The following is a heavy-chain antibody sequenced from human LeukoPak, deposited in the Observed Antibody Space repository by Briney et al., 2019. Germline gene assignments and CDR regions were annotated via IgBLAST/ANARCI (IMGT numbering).Heavy chain of an antibody. CDR2: ISSDGSNK. J-gene: IGHJ4*02. Sequence: PGRSLRLSRSASGFTFSYYAIHWVRPAPGKGLEWVALISSDGSNKYYADSVKGRITISRDNSKNTVYLQMNSLRAEDTAVYYCARELFSSGSCPDGWGQRTLATVSS. CDR3: ARELFSSGSCPDG. D-gene: IGHD3-10*01. CDR1: GFTFSYYA. V-gene: IGHV3-33*01.